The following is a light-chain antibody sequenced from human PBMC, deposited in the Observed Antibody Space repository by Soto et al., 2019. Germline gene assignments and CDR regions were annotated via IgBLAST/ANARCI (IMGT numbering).Light chain of an antibody. Sequence: EIVMTQSPATLSVSPGERATLSCRACQSVSSNLAWYQQKPGQAPRLLIYGASTRATGIPARFSGNRSGTEFTLTISRLQSEDFAVYYWQQYINWPLTFGPGPEVEIK. V-gene: IGKV3-15*01. J-gene: IGKJ4*01. CDR1: QSVSSN. CDR2: GAS. CDR3: QQYINWPLT.